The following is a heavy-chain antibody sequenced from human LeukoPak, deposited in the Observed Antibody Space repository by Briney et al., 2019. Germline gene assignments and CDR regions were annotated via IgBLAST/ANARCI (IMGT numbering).Heavy chain of an antibody. D-gene: IGHD6-6*01. Sequence: PSETLSLTCAVYGGSFSGYYWSWIRQPPGKGLEWIGEINHSGSTNYNPSLKSRVTISVDTSKNQFSLKLSPVTAADTAVYYCARGSSEDYWGQGTLVTVSS. CDR2: INHSGST. CDR3: ARGSSEDY. J-gene: IGHJ4*02. V-gene: IGHV4-34*01. CDR1: GGSFSGYY.